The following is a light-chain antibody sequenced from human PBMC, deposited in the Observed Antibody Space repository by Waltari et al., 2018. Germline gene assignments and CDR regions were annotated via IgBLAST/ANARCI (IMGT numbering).Light chain of an antibody. CDR1: SSDIGRYDL. CDR3: CSYAGNYICV. J-gene: IGLJ3*02. Sequence: QSALTQPAAVSGSPGQSVTISCTGASSDIGRYDLVSWYQQHPGNAPKLVISDVNKRPSGVSDRFSGSKSGDTASLTISGLHFEDEADYYCCSYAGNYICVFGGGTRLTVL. V-gene: IGLV2-23*02. CDR2: DVN.